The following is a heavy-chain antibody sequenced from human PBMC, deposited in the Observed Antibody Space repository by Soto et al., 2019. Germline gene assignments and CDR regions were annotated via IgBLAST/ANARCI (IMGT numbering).Heavy chain of an antibody. CDR2: FDPEDGET. J-gene: IGHJ6*02. D-gene: IGHD3-10*01. CDR3: ATGGNYYGSGSYYNEAHYYYGMDV. Sequence: ASVKVSCKVSGYTLTELSMHWVRHAPGKGLVWIGGFDPEDGETIYAQKFQGRVTMTEDTSTDTAYMELSSLRSEDTAVYYCATGGNYYGSGSYYNEAHYYYGMDVWG. V-gene: IGHV1-24*01. CDR1: GYTLTELS.